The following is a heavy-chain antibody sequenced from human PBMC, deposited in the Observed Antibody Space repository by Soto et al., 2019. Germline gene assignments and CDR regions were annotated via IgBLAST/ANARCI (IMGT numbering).Heavy chain of an antibody. V-gene: IGHV3-23*01. D-gene: IGHD3-9*01. CDR1: GFTFSSYA. CDR3: ATRGDILTGLDY. Sequence: GGSLRLSCAASGFTFSSYAMSWVRQAPGKGLEWVSAISGSGGSTYYADSVKGRFTISRDNSKNTLYLQMNSLRAEDTAVYYCATRGDILTGLDYWGQGTLVTVSS. J-gene: IGHJ4*02. CDR2: ISGSGGST.